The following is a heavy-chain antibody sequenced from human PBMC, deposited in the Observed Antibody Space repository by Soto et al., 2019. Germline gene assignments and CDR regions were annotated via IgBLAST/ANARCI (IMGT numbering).Heavy chain of an antibody. CDR1: GYTFTSYA. CDR2: INAGNGNT. Sequence: ASVKVSCKASGYTFTSYAMHWVRQAPGQRLEWMGWINAGNGNTKYSQKFQGRVTITRDTSASTAYMELSSLRSEDTAVYYCARDDVAVAGTGDGFDIWGQGTMVTVSS. J-gene: IGHJ3*02. CDR3: ARDDVAVAGTGDGFDI. D-gene: IGHD6-19*01. V-gene: IGHV1-3*01.